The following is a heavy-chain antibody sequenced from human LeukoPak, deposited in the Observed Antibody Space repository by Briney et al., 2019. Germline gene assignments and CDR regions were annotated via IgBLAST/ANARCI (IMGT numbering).Heavy chain of an antibody. D-gene: IGHD2-2*01. J-gene: IGHJ4*02. Sequence: GGSLRLSCAASGFTFSSYGMHWVRQAPGKGLEWVAVISYDGSNKYYADSVKGRFTISRDNSKNTLYLQMNSLRAEDTAVYYPIVVVPAATPPLCIPFDYWGQGTLVTVSS. CDR3: IVVVPAATPPLCIPFDY. V-gene: IGHV3-30*03. CDR1: GFTFSSYG. CDR2: ISYDGSNK.